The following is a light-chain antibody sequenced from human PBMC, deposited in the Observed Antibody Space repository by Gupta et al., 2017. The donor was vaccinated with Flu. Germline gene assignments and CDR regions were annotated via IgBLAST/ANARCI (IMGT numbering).Light chain of an antibody. V-gene: IGKV1-5*03. CDR3: QQENSFALT. Sequence: PSTLSASVGDRVTITCRASQSISSWLAWYQQKPWKAPKLLIYKASSLESGVPSRFSGSGSGTEFTLTISSLQPDDFASYYCQQENSFALTFGGWTKVEIK. J-gene: IGKJ4*01. CDR1: QSISSW. CDR2: KAS.